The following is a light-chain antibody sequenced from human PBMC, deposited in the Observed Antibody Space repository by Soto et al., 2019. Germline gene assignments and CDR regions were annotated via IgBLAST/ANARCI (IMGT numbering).Light chain of an antibody. CDR1: QSVSSN. Sequence: EIVMTQSPATLSVSPGERATLSCRASQSVSSNLACYQQKPGQAPRLLIYGASTRATGIPARFSGSGSGTEFTLTISSLQSEEFAVYYCQQYNNWPFTFGPGTKVDIK. V-gene: IGKV3-15*01. CDR2: GAS. J-gene: IGKJ3*01. CDR3: QQYNNWPFT.